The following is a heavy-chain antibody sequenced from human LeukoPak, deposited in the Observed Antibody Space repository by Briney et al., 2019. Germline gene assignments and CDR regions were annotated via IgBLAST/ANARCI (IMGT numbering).Heavy chain of an antibody. Sequence: SETLSLTCAVYGGSFSGYYWSWIRQPPGEGLEWIGEINHSGSTNYNPSLKSRVTISVDTSKNQFSLKLSSVTAADTAVYYCARFIFEVGAFDIWGQGTMVTVSS. CDR2: INHSGST. V-gene: IGHV4-34*01. CDR3: ARFIFEVGAFDI. D-gene: IGHD3-3*02. J-gene: IGHJ3*02. CDR1: GGSFSGYY.